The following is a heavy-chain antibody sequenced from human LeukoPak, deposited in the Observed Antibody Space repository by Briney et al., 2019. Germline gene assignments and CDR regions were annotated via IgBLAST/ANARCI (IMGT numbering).Heavy chain of an antibody. V-gene: IGHV3-30*04. Sequence: GRSLRLACAASGFTFSSYAMHWVRQAPGKGLEWVAVISYDGSNKYYADSVKGRFTISRDNAKNSLYLQMNSLRAEDTAMYFCARETPYSSSWTDFDYWGQGTLVTVSS. D-gene: IGHD6-13*01. CDR2: ISYDGSNK. J-gene: IGHJ4*02. CDR3: ARETPYSSSWTDFDY. CDR1: GFTFSSYA.